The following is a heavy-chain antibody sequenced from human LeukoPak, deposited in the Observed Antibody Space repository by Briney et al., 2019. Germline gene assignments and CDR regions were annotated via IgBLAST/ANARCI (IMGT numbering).Heavy chain of an antibody. V-gene: IGHV1-8*01. CDR3: ARGWGQWGLAWGFDI. Sequence: ASVKVSCKASGYTFTSYDIHWVRPATGQGLAWMGCMNPNGGNTGYAQKFQGRVTMTRNTSISTTYMELSSLRSEDTAVYYCARGWGQWGLAWGFDIWGQGTMVTVSS. J-gene: IGHJ3*02. D-gene: IGHD1-26*01. CDR2: MNPNGGNT. CDR1: GYTFTSYD.